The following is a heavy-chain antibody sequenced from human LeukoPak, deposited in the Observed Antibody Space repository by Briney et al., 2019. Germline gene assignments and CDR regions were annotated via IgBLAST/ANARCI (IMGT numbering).Heavy chain of an antibody. D-gene: IGHD3-9*01. CDR1: GYSISSGYY. CDR3: ARQTWYYDILTGYYVRYFDY. Sequence: SETLSLTCAVSGYSISSGYYWGWIRQPPGKGPEWIGSIYHSGSTYYNPSLKSRVTISVDTSKNQFSLKLSSVTAADTAVYYCARQTWYYDILTGYYVRYFDYWGQGTLVTVSS. CDR2: IYHSGST. V-gene: IGHV4-38-2*01. J-gene: IGHJ4*02.